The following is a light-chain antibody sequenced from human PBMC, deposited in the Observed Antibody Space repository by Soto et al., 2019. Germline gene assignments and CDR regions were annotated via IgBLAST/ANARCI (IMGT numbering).Light chain of an antibody. CDR1: QSVSSSY. CDR2: GAS. Sequence: EIVLTQSPGTLSLSPGERATFSCRASQSVSSSYLAWYQQKPGQAPRLLIYGASSRATGIPDRFSGSGSGTDFTLTISRLEPEDFAVYYCQQYKNWLWTFGQGTKVETK. V-gene: IGKV3-20*01. J-gene: IGKJ1*01. CDR3: QQYKNWLWT.